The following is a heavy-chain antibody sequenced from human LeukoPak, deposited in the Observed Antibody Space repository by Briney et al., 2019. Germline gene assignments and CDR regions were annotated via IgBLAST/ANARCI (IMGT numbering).Heavy chain of an antibody. J-gene: IGHJ4*02. CDR3: VRVGKSLNYFAC. Sequence: GGSLRLSCAASGFSFSSYEMNWVRQAPGKGLEWVSYIRSSGSSTYYADSVKGRFTNSRDNAKDSLYLLMNRLRAEDTAVYYCVRVGKSLNYFACWGQGTLVTVSS. D-gene: IGHD3-10*01. CDR2: IRSSGSST. CDR1: GFSFSSYE. V-gene: IGHV3-48*03.